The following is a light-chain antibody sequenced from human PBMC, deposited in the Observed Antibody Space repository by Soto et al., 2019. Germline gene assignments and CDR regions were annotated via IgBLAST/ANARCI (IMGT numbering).Light chain of an antibody. Sequence: DIQMTQSPSTLSASVGDTVTITCRANQSISGYLAWYQQKPGKAPKLLSLESGVPSRFIGSGSGTGFTLTISSLQPDDSASYYCQQYHSYPWTFGQGTRVEIK. V-gene: IGKV1-5*01. CDR3: QQYHSYPWT. CDR1: QSISGY. J-gene: IGKJ1*01.